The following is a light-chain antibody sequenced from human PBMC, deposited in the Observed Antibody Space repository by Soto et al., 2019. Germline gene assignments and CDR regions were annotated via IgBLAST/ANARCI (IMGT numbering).Light chain of an antibody. CDR1: QSISIH. CDR3: QQYNNWPSWT. CDR2: GAS. Sequence: EIVMTQSPATLSVSPGERATLSCRASQSISIHLAWYQQKPSQAPRLLIYGASTRDTGTPARFSGSGSGTEFTLTISSLQSEDFAVYYCQQYNNWPSWTFGQGTKVEIK. V-gene: IGKV3-15*01. J-gene: IGKJ1*01.